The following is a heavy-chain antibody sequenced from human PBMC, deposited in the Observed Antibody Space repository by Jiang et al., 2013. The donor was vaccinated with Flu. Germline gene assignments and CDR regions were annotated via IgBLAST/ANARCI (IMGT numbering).Heavy chain of an antibody. CDR1: GYTFTSYD. V-gene: IGHV1-8*01. CDR3: ARGDYIWGSYRHEVDY. Sequence: GAEVKKPGASVKVSCKASGYTFTSYDINWVRQATGQGLEWMGWMNPNSGNTGYAQKFQGRVTMTRNTSISTAYMELSSLRSEDTAVYYCARGDYIWGSYRHEVDYWGQGTLVTVSS. D-gene: IGHD3-16*02. J-gene: IGHJ4*02. CDR2: MNPNSGNT.